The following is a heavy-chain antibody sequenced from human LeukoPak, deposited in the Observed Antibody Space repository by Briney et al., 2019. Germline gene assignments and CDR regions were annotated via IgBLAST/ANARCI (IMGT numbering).Heavy chain of an antibody. D-gene: IGHD4-17*01. J-gene: IGHJ4*02. CDR1: GFTFSSYG. CDR2: ISYDGSNK. V-gene: IGHV3-30*18. Sequence: GSLRLSCAASGFTFSSYGMHWVRQAPGKGLEWVAVISYDGSNKYYADSVKGRFTISRDNSKNTLYLQMNSLRAEDTAVYYCAKDSGEALGYFDYWGQGTLVTVSS. CDR3: AKDSGEALGYFDY.